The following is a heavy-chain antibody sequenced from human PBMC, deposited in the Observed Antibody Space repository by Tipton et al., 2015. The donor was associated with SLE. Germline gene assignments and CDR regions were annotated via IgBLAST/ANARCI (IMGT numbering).Heavy chain of an antibody. J-gene: IGHJ1*01. CDR2: IHSSGTT. D-gene: IGHD3-10*01. V-gene: IGHV4-59*01. CDR3: AREVYGRFPI. Sequence: TLSLTCTVSGYSISPYYWTWIRQTPGKGLEWIGYIHSSGTTNYSPSLNSRVTMSVDTSKNQFSLRLTSVTAADSAVYYCAREVYGRFPIWCQGALVAVSS. CDR1: GYSISPYY.